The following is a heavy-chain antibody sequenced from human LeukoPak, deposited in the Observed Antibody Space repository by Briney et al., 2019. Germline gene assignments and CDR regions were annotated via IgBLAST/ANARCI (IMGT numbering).Heavy chain of an antibody. D-gene: IGHD4-11*01. CDR2: IYYSGST. J-gene: IGHJ4*02. CDR3: ARLTYDDYNNNYYFDY. CDR1: GGSISGDY. V-gene: IGHV4-59*08. Sequence: PSGTLSPTCTASGGSISGDYWSWIRQPPGKGLEWIGYIYYSGSTNYNPSLKSRVTMSVDMSKNQFSLKLSSVTAADTAVYYCARLTYDDYNNNYYFDYWGQGTLVAVSS.